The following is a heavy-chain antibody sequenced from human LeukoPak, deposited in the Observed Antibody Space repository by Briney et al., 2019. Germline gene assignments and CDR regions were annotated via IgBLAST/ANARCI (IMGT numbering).Heavy chain of an antibody. CDR2: ISGSGGST. J-gene: IGHJ5*02. Sequence: PGGSLRLSCAASGFTFSSYTMSWVRQAPGKGLEWVSAISGSGGSTYYADSVKGRFTISRDNSKNTLYLQMNSLRAEDTAVYYCAKERCSSTSCYIPFPWFDPWGQGTLVTVSS. D-gene: IGHD2-2*02. V-gene: IGHV3-23*01. CDR1: GFTFSSYT. CDR3: AKERCSSTSCYIPFPWFDP.